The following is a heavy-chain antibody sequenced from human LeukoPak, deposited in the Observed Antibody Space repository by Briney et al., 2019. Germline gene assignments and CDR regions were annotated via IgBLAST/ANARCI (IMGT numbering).Heavy chain of an antibody. CDR2: IYNSGHT. CDR1: GGSISNYY. J-gene: IGHJ1*01. V-gene: IGHV4-59*01. CDR3: SRAAVTTSRYFHH. D-gene: IGHD4-17*01. Sequence: SETLSLTCTVSGGSISNYYWSWIRQPPGKGLEWIGYIYNSGHTNYNPSLKSRVTISEDTSKNQLSLKLSSVTAADTAVYHCSRAAVTTSRYFHHWGQGTLVTVSS.